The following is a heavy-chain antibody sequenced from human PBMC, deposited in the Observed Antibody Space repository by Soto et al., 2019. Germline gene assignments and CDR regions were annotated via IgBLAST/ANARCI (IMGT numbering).Heavy chain of an antibody. CDR1: GFTFSSYW. CDR3: ARDSDASYFDY. V-gene: IGHV3-74*01. J-gene: IGHJ4*02. CDR2: INSDGSST. Sequence: GGSLRLSCAASGFTFSSYWMHWVRQAPGKGLVWVSRINSDGSSTSYADSVKGRSTISRDNAKNTLYLQMNSLRAEDTAVYYCARDSDASYFDYWGQGTLVTVSS.